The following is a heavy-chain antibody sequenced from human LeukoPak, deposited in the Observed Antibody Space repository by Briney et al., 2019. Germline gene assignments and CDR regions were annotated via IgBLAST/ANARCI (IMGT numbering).Heavy chain of an antibody. CDR3: ARDQGYSSSWYFPGVKSYYYYGMDV. D-gene: IGHD6-13*01. Sequence: ASVKVSCKASGYTFTSYGISWVRQAPRQGLEWMGWISAYNGNTNYAQKLQGRVTMTTDTSTSTAYMELRSLRSDDTAVYYCARDQGYSSSWYFPGVKSYYYYGMDVWGQGTTVTVSS. J-gene: IGHJ6*02. V-gene: IGHV1-18*01. CDR1: GYTFTSYG. CDR2: ISAYNGNT.